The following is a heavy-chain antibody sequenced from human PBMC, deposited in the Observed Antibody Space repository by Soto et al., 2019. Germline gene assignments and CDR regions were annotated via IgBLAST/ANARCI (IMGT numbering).Heavy chain of an antibody. Sequence: GGSLRLSCAASESIFRSYDMHWVRQAPGKGLEWVSAIGRGGDTYYAGSVKGRFIISRENAKNSLYLQMNSLGAGDTAVYYRAREMTDPFHWYFDLWGRGTLVTASS. CDR2: IGRGGDT. CDR1: ESIFRSYD. CDR3: AREMTDPFHWYFDL. J-gene: IGHJ2*01. V-gene: IGHV3-13*01.